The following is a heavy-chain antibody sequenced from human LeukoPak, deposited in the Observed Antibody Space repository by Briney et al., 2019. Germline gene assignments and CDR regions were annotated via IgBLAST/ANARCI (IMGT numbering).Heavy chain of an antibody. CDR2: INHSGST. CDR3: ARGGLLIRLRSNWFDP. CDR1: GGSFSGYY. V-gene: IGHV4-34*01. D-gene: IGHD5-12*01. Sequence: SETLSLTCAVYGGSFSGYYWSWIRQPPGKGPEWIGEINHSGSTNYNPSLKSRVTISVDTSKNQFSLKLSSVTAADTAVYYCARGGLLIRLRSNWFDPWGQGTLVTVSS. J-gene: IGHJ5*02.